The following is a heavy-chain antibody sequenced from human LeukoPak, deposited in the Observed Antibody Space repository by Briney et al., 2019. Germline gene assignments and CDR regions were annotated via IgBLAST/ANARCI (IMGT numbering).Heavy chain of an antibody. Sequence: ASVKVSCKASGGTFSSYAISWVRQAPGQGLEWMGGISPIFGTANYAQKFQGRVTITADESTSTAYMELSSLISEDTAVYYCARGIRGSSGWLNYYYYMDVWGKGTTVTVSS. V-gene: IGHV1-69*13. CDR2: ISPIFGTA. J-gene: IGHJ6*03. CDR1: GGTFSSYA. CDR3: ARGIRGSSGWLNYYYYMDV. D-gene: IGHD6-19*01.